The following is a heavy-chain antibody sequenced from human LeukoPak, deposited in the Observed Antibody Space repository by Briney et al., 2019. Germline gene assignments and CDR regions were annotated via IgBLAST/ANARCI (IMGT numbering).Heavy chain of an antibody. V-gene: IGHV1-8*02. CDR2: LNPNSGNT. J-gene: IGHJ6*03. CDR3: ARGPNYYYHMDV. CDR1: GYTFTSYD. Sequence: WASVKVSCKASGYTFTSYDINWVRQATGQGLEWMGWLNPNSGNTGYAQKFQGRVTVTRDTSISTAYMELTGLRSEDTGVYYCARGPNYYYHMDVWGKGTTVTVSS.